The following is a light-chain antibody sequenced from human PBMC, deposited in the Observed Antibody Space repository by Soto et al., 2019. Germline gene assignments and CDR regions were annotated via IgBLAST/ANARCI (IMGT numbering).Light chain of an antibody. CDR2: GAS. CDR1: QSLSSNY. Sequence: EIVLTQSPGTLSLSPGERATLSCRASQSLSSNYLAWYQQRPGQSPRLLVYGASSRATGIPDRFSGSGFGTDFALTISRREPKDSEVYYCHRYDNAPFTFGPGTRVGIK. V-gene: IGKV3-20*01. J-gene: IGKJ3*01. CDR3: HRYDNAPFT.